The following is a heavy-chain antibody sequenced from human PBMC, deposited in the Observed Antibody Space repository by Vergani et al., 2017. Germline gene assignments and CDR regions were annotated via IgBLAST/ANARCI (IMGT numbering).Heavy chain of an antibody. CDR3: AREAAVPVSYGPPGFDY. CDR2: IYTSGST. CDR1: GGSISSGSYY. J-gene: IGHJ4*02. D-gene: IGHD5-18*01. Sequence: QVQLQESGPGLVKPSQTLSLTCTVSGGSISSGSYYWSWIRQPAGKGLEWIGRIYTSGSTNYNPSLKSRVTISVDTSKNQFSLKLSSVTAADTAVYYCAREAAVPVSYGPPGFDYWGQGTLVTVSS. V-gene: IGHV4-61*02.